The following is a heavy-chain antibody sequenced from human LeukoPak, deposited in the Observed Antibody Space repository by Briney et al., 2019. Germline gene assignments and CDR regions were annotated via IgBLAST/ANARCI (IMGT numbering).Heavy chain of an antibody. CDR2: IYNGGII. J-gene: IGHJ4*02. CDR1: GDSISRYY. V-gene: IGHV4-4*07. CDR3: ARRDDSSGYHKIFDY. Sequence: SETLSLTCTVSGDSISRYYWSWIRQPAGKGPEWIGRIYNGGIITYNPSLKSRVTISIDTSKNQFYLKLSSLTAADTAVYYCARRDDSSGYHKIFDYWGPGTLVTVSS. D-gene: IGHD3-22*01.